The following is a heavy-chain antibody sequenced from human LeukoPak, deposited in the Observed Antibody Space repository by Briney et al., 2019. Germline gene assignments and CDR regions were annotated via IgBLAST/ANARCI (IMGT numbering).Heavy chain of an antibody. CDR3: AKDSGPYSSGSLGY. Sequence: GTSLRLSCAASGFSFDDYAMHWVRQAPGKGLEWVSGISWNSGSIGYADSVKGRFTISRDNAKNSLYLQMNSLRAEDTALYYCAKDSGPYSSGSLGYWGQGTLVTVSS. V-gene: IGHV3-9*01. J-gene: IGHJ4*02. CDR1: GFSFDDYA. D-gene: IGHD6-19*01. CDR2: ISWNSGSI.